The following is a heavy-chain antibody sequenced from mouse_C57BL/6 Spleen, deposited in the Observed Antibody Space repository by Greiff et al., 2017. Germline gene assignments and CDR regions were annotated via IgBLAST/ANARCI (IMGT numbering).Heavy chain of an antibody. Sequence: QVQLQQSGAELVRPGTSVKVSCKASGYAFTNYLIEWVKQRPGQGLEWIGVINPGSGGTNYNEKFKGKATLTADKSSSTAYMQLSSLTSEASAVYVCAREEAAGYYYAMDYWGQGTSGTVSS. CDR2: INPGSGGT. J-gene: IGHJ4*01. V-gene: IGHV1-54*01. CDR3: AREEAAGYYYAMDY. CDR1: GYAFTNYL.